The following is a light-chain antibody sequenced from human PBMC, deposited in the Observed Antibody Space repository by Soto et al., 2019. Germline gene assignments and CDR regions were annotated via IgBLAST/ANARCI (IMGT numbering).Light chain of an antibody. J-gene: IGKJ1*01. Sequence: DIQMTQSPSTLSASVGDRVTITCRASQSVSRWLAWYQQXXGKAPKALIHDASNLQDGVPPRFXXSGXXXXXTLTISGLQPDDFATYYCQQYHTHRTFGQGTKVEMK. V-gene: IGKV1-5*01. CDR3: QQYHTHRT. CDR2: DAS. CDR1: QSVSRW.